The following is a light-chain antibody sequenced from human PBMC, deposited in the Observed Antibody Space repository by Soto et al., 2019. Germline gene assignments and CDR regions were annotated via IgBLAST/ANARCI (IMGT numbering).Light chain of an antibody. V-gene: IGLV2-14*01. CDR3: SSFTTSSTYV. CDR2: DVT. J-gene: IGLJ1*01. Sequence: QSVLTQPASVSGSPGQSIAISCTGTSSDVGLYNYVSWYQQHPDKVPKLIIYDVTNRPSGVSDHFSGSKSGNTASLTISGLQADDEADYYCSSFTTSSTYVFGTGTKVTVL. CDR1: SSDVGLYNY.